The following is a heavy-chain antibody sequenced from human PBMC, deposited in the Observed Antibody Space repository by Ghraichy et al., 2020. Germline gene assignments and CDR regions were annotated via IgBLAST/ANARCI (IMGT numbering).Heavy chain of an antibody. V-gene: IGHV4-59*08. Sequence: SETLSLTCIVSGGSISSYYWSWIRQPPGKGLEWIGYIYYRGSTNYNPSLKSRVNISLDTSKNQFSVRLSSVTDADTAVYYCARHQLLEYDAFDIWGQGTMVTVPS. CDR2: IYYRGST. CDR1: GGSISSYY. J-gene: IGHJ3*02. D-gene: IGHD1-1*01. CDR3: ARHQLLEYDAFDI.